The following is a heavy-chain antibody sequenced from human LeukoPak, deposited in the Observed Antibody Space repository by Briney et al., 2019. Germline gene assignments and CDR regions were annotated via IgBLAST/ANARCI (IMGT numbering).Heavy chain of an antibody. CDR2: ISYDGSNK. CDR1: GFTLSSYA. V-gene: IGHV3-30-3*01. CDR3: AKDSSSLDY. D-gene: IGHD6-13*01. J-gene: IGHJ4*02. Sequence: GGSLRLSCAASGFTLSSYAMHWVRQAPGKGLEWVAVISYDGSNKYYADSVKGRFTISRDNSKNTLYLQRNSLRAEDTAIYYCAKDSSSLDYWGQGTLVTVSS.